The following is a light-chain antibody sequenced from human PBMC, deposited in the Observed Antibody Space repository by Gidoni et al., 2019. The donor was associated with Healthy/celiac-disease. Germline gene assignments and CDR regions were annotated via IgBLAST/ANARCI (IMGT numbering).Light chain of an antibody. CDR2: GAP. CDR1: QSVSSSY. J-gene: IGKJ1*01. V-gene: IGKV3-20*01. Sequence: EIVLTQSPGTLSLSPGARATLSCRASQSVSSSYLAWYQQKPGQAPMLLIYGAPSSATGIPDRFSGSGSGTDFTLTISRLEPEDFAVYYCQQYGSSPQTFGQGTKVEIK. CDR3: QQYGSSPQT.